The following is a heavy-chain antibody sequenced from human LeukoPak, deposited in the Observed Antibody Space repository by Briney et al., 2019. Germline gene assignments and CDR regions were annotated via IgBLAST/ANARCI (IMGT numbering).Heavy chain of an antibody. V-gene: IGHV3-43*02. J-gene: IGHJ4*02. Sequence: GGSLRLSCAASGFXFNNYVIHWVRQAPGKGREWVSHINGGDGRTYYADSVKGRFTISRDNSKNSLYLQMNGLRTEDTAMYFCVKDVVRNGYNYFDCWGQGTLVTVSS. CDR2: INGGDGRT. CDR1: GFXFNNYV. D-gene: IGHD5-24*01. CDR3: VKDVVRNGYNYFDC.